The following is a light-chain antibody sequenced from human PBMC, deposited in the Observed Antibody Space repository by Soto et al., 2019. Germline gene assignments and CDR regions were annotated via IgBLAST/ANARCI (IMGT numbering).Light chain of an antibody. CDR3: QQYNEYSWT. Sequence: DIQMPQSPSTLSASVGDRVSITCRASQSISAWLAWYQQKPGKAPRLLIYKASTLEIGVPSRFSGSGSGTEFTLTISSLQPDDVATYYCQQYNEYSWTFGQGTKVDI. CDR2: KAS. J-gene: IGKJ1*01. V-gene: IGKV1-5*03. CDR1: QSISAW.